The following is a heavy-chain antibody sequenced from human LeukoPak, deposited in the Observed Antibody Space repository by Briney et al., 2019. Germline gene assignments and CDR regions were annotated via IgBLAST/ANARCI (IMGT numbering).Heavy chain of an antibody. CDR1: GFTFSTYW. Sequence: PGGSLRLSCAASGFTFSTYWMSWVRQAPGKGLEWVANINQDGSQKYYVDSVKGRFTISRDNAKNLLYLQMNSLRAEDTAVFYCAKRAMVRGVAPYDAFDIWGQGTMVTVSS. CDR3: AKRAMVRGVAPYDAFDI. J-gene: IGHJ3*02. D-gene: IGHD3-10*01. V-gene: IGHV3-7*01. CDR2: INQDGSQK.